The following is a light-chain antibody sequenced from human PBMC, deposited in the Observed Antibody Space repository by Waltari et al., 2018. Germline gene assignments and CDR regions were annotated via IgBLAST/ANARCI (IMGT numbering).Light chain of an antibody. J-gene: IGKJ2*03. CDR2: KAS. CDR3: QQDQSYPRPS. V-gene: IGKV1-5*03. Sequence: DVQLTQSPSTLSASVGDRVTITCRASQSISNWLAWYQQSPGTAPKLLIYKASTLESGVPARVSGSGSETEFTLTISSLQPDDFASYYCQQDQSYPRPSFGQGTKLEI. CDR1: QSISNW.